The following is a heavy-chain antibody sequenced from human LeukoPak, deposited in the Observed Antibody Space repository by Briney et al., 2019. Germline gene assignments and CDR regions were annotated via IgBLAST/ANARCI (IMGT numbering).Heavy chain of an antibody. CDR1: GGSFSGYY. D-gene: IGHD3-22*01. CDR2: INHSGGT. Sequence: MASEILSLTCAVYGGSFSGYYWSWIRQPPGKGLEWIGEINHSGGTNYNPSLKSRVTISVDTSKNQFSLKLSSVTAADTAVYYCARGSLHYYDSSGYYVYWGQGTLVTVPS. J-gene: IGHJ4*02. CDR3: ARGSLHYYDSSGYYVY. V-gene: IGHV4-34*01.